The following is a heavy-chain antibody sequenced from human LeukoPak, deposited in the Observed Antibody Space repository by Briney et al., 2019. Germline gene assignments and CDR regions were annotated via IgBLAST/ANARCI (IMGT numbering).Heavy chain of an antibody. V-gene: IGHV1-69*13. J-gene: IGHJ4*02. CDR2: TIPIFGTA. Sequence: AASVKVSCKASGGTFSSYAISWVRQAPGQGLEWMGGTIPIFGTANYAQKFQGRVTITADESTSTAYMELSSLRSEDTAVFYCAGSLKFITMIPHYWGQGTLVTVSS. CDR1: GGTFSSYA. D-gene: IGHD3-22*01. CDR3: AGSLKFITMIPHY.